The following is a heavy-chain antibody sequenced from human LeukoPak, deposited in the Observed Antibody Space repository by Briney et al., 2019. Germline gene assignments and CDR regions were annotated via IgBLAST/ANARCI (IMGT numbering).Heavy chain of an antibody. D-gene: IGHD3-10*01. J-gene: IGHJ3*02. CDR2: ISGSGGST. Sequence: PGGSLRLSCAASGLTFSSYAMSWVRQAPGKGLEWVSAISGSGGSTYYADSVKGRFTISRDNSKNTLYLQMNSLRAEDTAVYYCAKDYYGSGSFDAFDIWGQGTMVTVSS. V-gene: IGHV3-23*01. CDR3: AKDYYGSGSFDAFDI. CDR1: GLTFSSYA.